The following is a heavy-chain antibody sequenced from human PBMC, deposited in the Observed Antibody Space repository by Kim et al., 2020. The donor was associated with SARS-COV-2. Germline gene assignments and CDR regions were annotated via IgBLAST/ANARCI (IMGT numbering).Heavy chain of an antibody. CDR1: GGSISSYY. V-gene: IGHV4-59*13. J-gene: IGHJ6*01. Sequence: SETLSLTCTVSGGSISSYYWSWIRQPPGKGLEWIGYIYYSGSTNYNPSLKSRVIISVDTSKNQFSLKLSSVTAADTAVYYCARDRGSSWHHYYYYGMDV. D-gene: IGHD6-13*01. CDR3: ARDRGSSWHHYYYYGMDV. CDR2: IYYSGST.